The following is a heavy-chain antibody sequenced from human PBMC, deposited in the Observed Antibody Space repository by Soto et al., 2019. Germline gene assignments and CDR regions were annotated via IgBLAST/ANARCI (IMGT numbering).Heavy chain of an antibody. CDR3: AGNIVY. V-gene: IGHV3-30*03. J-gene: IGHJ4*02. CDR1: GFTFSRYG. Sequence: QVQLVESGGGVVQPGRSLRLSCAASGFTFSRYGMHWVRQAPGKGLEWVAAISYDGSNKYYADSVKGRFTISRDNSKNTLYLQMNSLRAEDTAVYYCAGNIVYWGQGTLVTVSS. CDR2: ISYDGSNK.